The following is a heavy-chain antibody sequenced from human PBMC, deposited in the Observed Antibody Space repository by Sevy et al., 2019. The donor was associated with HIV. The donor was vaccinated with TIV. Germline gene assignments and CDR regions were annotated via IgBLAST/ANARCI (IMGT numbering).Heavy chain of an antibody. Sequence: GGSLRLSCAASGFTFSSYAMSWVRQAPGKGLEWVSAISGSGGSTYYADSVKGRFTFSRDNSKNTLYLQMNSLRAEDTAVYYCAKDTLVVIQYYFDYWGQGTLVTVSS. V-gene: IGHV3-23*01. D-gene: IGHD3-22*01. J-gene: IGHJ4*02. CDR1: GFTFSSYA. CDR2: ISGSGGST. CDR3: AKDTLVVIQYYFDY.